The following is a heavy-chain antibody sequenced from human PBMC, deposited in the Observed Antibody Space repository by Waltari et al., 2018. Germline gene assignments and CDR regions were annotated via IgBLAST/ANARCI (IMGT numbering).Heavy chain of an antibody. CDR1: GGSFSGYY. D-gene: IGHD2-2*01. J-gene: IGHJ4*02. V-gene: IGHV4-34*01. Sequence: QVQLQQWGAGLLKPSETLSLTCAVYGGSFSGYYWSWIRQPPGKGLVWIGEINHSGSTNYNPSLKSRVTISVDTSKNQFSLKLSSVTAADTAVYYCARVGWCSSTSCYGGYYFDYWGQGTLVTVSS. CDR3: ARVGWCSSTSCYGGYYFDY. CDR2: INHSGST.